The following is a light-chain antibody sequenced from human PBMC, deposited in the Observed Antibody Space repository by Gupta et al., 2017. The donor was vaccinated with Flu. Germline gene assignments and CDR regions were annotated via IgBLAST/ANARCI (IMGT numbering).Light chain of an antibody. Sequence: QSALPQPSSVSGLPGQAITISCPGTSSDVGGYNYISWYQQHPGKAPKLMISEVSNRPSGVSNRFSGSKSGNTASLTISGLQAEDEADYYCNSYTSSSTWVFGGGTKLTVL. V-gene: IGLV2-14*01. J-gene: IGLJ3*02. CDR2: EVS. CDR3: NSYTSSSTWV. CDR1: SSDVGGYNY.